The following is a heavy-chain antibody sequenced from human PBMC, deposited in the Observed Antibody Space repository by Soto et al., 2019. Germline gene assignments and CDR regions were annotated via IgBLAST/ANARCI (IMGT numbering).Heavy chain of an antibody. CDR1: GFTFNNAW. CDR3: TTVTYSSDGLDY. J-gene: IGHJ4*02. V-gene: IGHV3-15*01. Sequence: LRLSCAASGFTFNNAWMSWVRQAPGKGLEWVGRIKSKTDGGTTDYAAPVKGRFSISRDDSKNTLYLQMNSLKTEDTAVYYCTTVTYSSDGLDYWGQGTLVTVSS. CDR2: IKSKTDGGTT. D-gene: IGHD2-15*01.